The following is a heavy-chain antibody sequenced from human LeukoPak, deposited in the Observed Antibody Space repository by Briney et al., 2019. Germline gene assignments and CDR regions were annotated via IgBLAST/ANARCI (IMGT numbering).Heavy chain of an antibody. CDR2: SSRSGDIG. D-gene: IGHD3-10*01. CDR1: GFTFSTYE. V-gene: IGHV3-48*03. Sequence: PGGSLRLSCVASGFTFSTYEMNWVRQAPGKGLGWVSYSSRSGDIGYYVDSVKARFTISRDSAKNSLYLQMNSLRAEDTAVYYCARDIGYYFGSGDSRIFDYWGQGTLVTVSS. J-gene: IGHJ4*02. CDR3: ARDIGYYFGSGDSRIFDY.